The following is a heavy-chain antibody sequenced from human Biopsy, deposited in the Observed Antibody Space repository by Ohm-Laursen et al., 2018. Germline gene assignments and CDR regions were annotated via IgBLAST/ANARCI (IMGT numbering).Heavy chain of an antibody. CDR1: GVSMNGGGYY. V-gene: IGHV4-31*03. CDR2: IFYSANT. J-gene: IGHJ4*02. CDR3: ARLGSGDYFPTFFDF. Sequence: SQTLSLTCIVSGVSMNGGGYYWNWIRHHPGKGLEWIGNIFYSANTYYNPSLKSRVTISVDTSKNQFSLKLSSVTAADTAVYYCARLGSGDYFPTFFDFWGQGALVTVSS. D-gene: IGHD5-12*01.